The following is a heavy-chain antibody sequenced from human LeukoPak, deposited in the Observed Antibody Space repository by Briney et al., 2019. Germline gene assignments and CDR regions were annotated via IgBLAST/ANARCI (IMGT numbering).Heavy chain of an antibody. V-gene: IGHV4-61*02. CDR1: GGSISSDYYS. Sequence: TSQTLSLTCTVSGGSISSDYYSWSWIRQPAGKGLEWIGRIYTSGSTNYNPSLKSRVTISVDTSKNYFSLELTSVTAADTAVYYCARSYSSSSVLSYYYFYMDVWGKGTTVTVSS. D-gene: IGHD6-13*01. CDR3: ARSYSSSSVLSYYYFYMDV. CDR2: IYTSGST. J-gene: IGHJ6*03.